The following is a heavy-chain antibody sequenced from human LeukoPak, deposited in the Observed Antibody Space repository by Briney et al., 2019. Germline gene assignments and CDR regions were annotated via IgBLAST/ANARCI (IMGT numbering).Heavy chain of an antibody. CDR2: ISGNRSV. D-gene: IGHD2/OR15-2a*01. Sequence: SETLSLTCSVSGASVNSYHWNWIRQSAAKGLEWIGRISGNRSVDYNPSLENRLTMSVDTSKNALLLELNSVTAADTGVYYCAALHYFGHGATRTWGQGTLVAVSS. CDR3: AALHYFGHGATRT. V-gene: IGHV4-4*07. CDR1: GASVNSYH. J-gene: IGHJ5*02.